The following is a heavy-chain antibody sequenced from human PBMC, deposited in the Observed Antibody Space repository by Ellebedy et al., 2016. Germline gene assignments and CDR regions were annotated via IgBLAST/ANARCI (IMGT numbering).Heavy chain of an antibody. J-gene: IGHJ2*01. CDR3: AKEGGFFYGDYWYFDL. D-gene: IGHD4-17*01. CDR2: ISGSGGST. V-gene: IGHV3-23*01. CDR1: GFTFSSYA. Sequence: GGSLRLXXAASGFTFSSYAMSWVRQAPGKGLEWVSAISGSGGSTYYADSVKGRFTISRDNSKNTLYLQMNSLRAEDTAVYYCAKEGGFFYGDYWYFDLWGRGTLVTVSS.